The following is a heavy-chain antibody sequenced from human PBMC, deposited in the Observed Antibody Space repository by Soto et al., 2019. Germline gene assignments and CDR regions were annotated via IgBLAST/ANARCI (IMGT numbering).Heavy chain of an antibody. J-gene: IGHJ5*02. CDR3: ARRVNLCTNGVCYTWWFDP. CDR1: GYTFTSYD. V-gene: IGHV1-8*01. D-gene: IGHD2-8*01. Sequence: VASVKVSCKASGYTFTSYDINWVRQATGQGLEWMGWMNPNSGNTGYAQKFQGRVTMTRNTSISTAYMELSSLRSEDTAVYYCARRVNLCTNGVCYTWWFDPWGQGTLVTVSS. CDR2: MNPNSGNT.